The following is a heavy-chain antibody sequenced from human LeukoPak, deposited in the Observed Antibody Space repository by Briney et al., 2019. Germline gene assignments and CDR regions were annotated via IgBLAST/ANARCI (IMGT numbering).Heavy chain of an antibody. CDR2: IIPIFGTA. CDR1: GGTFSSYA. V-gene: IGHV1-69*05. D-gene: IGHD1-26*01. J-gene: IGHJ6*02. Sequence: REASEKVSCKASGGTFSSYAISWVRQAPGQGLEWMGGIIPIFGTANYAQKFQGRVTITTDESTSTAYMELSSLRSEDTAVYYCARAEWELRSGYYYYGMDVWGQGTTVTVSS. CDR3: ARAEWELRSGYYYYGMDV.